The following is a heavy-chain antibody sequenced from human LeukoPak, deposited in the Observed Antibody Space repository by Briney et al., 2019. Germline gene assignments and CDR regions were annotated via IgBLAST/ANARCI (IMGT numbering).Heavy chain of an antibody. CDR1: GFTFSDYS. CDR3: AREPTYYDFWSGYYPSRYFDY. J-gene: IGHJ4*02. V-gene: IGHV3-48*04. D-gene: IGHD3-3*01. Sequence: GGSLRLSCAASGFTFSDYSMNWVRQAPGKGLEWISYVGISSGNTKYADSVKGRFTISRDNAKNSLYLQMNSLRAEDTAVYYCAREPTYYDFWSGYYPSRYFDYWGQGTLVTVSS. CDR2: VGISSGNT.